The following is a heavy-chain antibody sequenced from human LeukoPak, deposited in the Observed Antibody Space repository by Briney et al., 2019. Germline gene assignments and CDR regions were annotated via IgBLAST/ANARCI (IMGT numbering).Heavy chain of an antibody. D-gene: IGHD5-18*01. Sequence: SVKVSCKASGGTFSSYAISWVRQAPGQGLEWMGRIIPIFGTANYAQKFQGRVTITTDESTSTAYMELSSLRPEDTAVYYCARVVDTAMVLWFDPWGQGTLVTVSS. J-gene: IGHJ5*02. CDR3: ARVVDTAMVLWFDP. V-gene: IGHV1-69*05. CDR2: IIPIFGTA. CDR1: GGTFSSYA.